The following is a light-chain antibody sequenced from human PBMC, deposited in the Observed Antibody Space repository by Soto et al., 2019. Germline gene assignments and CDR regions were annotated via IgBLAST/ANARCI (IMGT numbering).Light chain of an antibody. J-gene: IGKJ5*01. CDR1: QTVSITY. CDR2: GAS. CDR3: QQYCSSPLIS. V-gene: IGKV3-20*01. Sequence: VLTQSPGTLSLSPGESATLSCRASQTVSITYLTWYQQKPGQAPRLLIFGASKRATGIPDRFSGSGSGSDFTLTISGLEPEDFAVYYCQQYCSSPLISFGQGTRLEI.